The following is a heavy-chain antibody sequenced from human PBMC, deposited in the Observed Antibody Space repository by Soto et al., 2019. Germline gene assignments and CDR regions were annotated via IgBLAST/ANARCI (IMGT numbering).Heavy chain of an antibody. J-gene: IGHJ5*01. V-gene: IGHV3-11*01. CDR2: ISSSGITI. CDR1: GFISSDYY. D-gene: IGHD3-16*01. Sequence: QVQPVDPGGMLVQSGGSLILSCAASGFISSDYYMTWIREAPGKGLEWVSHISSSGITIYYADSVQGRFTISRDNANNSLYLQRDSLRADDTAVYYCARVNRGFGFWFDSWGQGTPVTVSS. CDR3: ARVNRGFGFWFDS.